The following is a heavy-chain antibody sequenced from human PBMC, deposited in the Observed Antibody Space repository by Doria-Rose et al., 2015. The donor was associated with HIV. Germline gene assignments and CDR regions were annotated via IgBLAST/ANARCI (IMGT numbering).Heavy chain of an antibody. Sequence: YYWTWIRQHPGKGMEWIVYLYYSGSTYYNPSLKSRVTISVDTSKNQFSLKLSSVTAADTAVYYCARDSGSYNFDYWGQGTRVNGSA. J-gene: IGHJ4*02. V-gene: IGHV4-31*02. D-gene: IGHD1-26*01. CDR1: YY. CDR2: LYYSGST. CDR3: ARDSGSYNFDY.